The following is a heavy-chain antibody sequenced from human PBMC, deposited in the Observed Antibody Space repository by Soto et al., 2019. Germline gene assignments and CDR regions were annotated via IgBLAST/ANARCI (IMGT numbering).Heavy chain of an antibody. CDR3: ARDIELGIVVAQYDIDY. Sequence: PGVSLILSCAAAGCTFSSYGRHWLRQAPGKGLEWVAVIWYDGSNKYYADSVKGRFTISRDNSKNTLYLQMNSLRAEDTAVYYCARDIELGIVVAQYDIDYWGQGTLVTVSS. J-gene: IGHJ4*02. CDR2: IWYDGSNK. CDR1: GCTFSSYG. D-gene: IGHD3-22*01. V-gene: IGHV3-33*01.